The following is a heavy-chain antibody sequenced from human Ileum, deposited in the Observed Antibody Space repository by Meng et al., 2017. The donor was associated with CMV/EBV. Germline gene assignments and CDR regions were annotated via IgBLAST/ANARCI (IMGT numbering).Heavy chain of an antibody. CDR1: GFTFRSCA. V-gene: IGHV3-30*04. CDR3: ARGSPFHPKYTSVYRHFDY. CDR2: ISFDGSEK. D-gene: IGHD5/OR15-5a*01. Sequence: GGSLRLSCAASGFTFRSCAMNWVRQAPGKGLEWVAVISFDGSEKYYTDSVKGRFTIPRAGSTNTLYLEMESLRAEDTAVYFCARGSPFHPKYTSVYRHFDYWGRGTLVTVSS. J-gene: IGHJ4*02.